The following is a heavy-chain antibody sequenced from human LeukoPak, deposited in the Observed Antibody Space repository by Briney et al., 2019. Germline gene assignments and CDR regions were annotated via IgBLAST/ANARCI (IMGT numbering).Heavy chain of an antibody. D-gene: IGHD2-15*01. J-gene: IGHJ4*02. CDR2: IYPSGST. CDR3: ARVRGYCSGGSCAYYFDY. V-gene: IGHV4-4*07. Sequence: SETLSLTCTVSGGSISSYYWSWIRQPAGKGLEWIGRIYPSGSTNYNPSLKSRVTMSVDTSKNQFSLKLSSVTAADTAVYYCARVRGYCSGGSCAYYFDYWGQGTLVTVSS. CDR1: GGSISSYY.